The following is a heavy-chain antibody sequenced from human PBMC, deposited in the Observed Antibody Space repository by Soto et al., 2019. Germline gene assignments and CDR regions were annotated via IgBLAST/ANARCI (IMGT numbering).Heavy chain of an antibody. CDR2: INHSGST. CDR1: GGSFSGYY. Sequence: QVQLQQWGAGLLKPSETLSLTCAVYGGSFSGYYWSWIRRPPGKGLEWIGEINHSGSTNYNPSLKSRVTISVDTSKNQFSLKLSSVTAADTAVYYCARYSYYGSGSFTWGQGTLVTVSS. D-gene: IGHD3-10*01. J-gene: IGHJ5*02. CDR3: ARYSYYGSGSFT. V-gene: IGHV4-34*01.